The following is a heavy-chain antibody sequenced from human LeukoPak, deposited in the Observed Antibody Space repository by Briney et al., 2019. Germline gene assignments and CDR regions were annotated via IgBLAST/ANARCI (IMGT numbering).Heavy chain of an antibody. V-gene: IGHV4-34*01. Sequence: SETLSLTCAVYGGSFSGYYWSWIRQPPGKGLEWIGEINHIGSTNYNPSLKSRVTISVDTSKNQFSLKLSSVTAADTAVYYCARVINCSSTSCYPNYGMDVWGQGTTVTVSS. CDR2: INHIGST. J-gene: IGHJ6*02. CDR1: GGSFSGYY. D-gene: IGHD2-2*01. CDR3: ARVINCSSTSCYPNYGMDV.